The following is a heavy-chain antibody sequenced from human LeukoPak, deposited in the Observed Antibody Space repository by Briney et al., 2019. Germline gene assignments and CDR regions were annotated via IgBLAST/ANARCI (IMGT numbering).Heavy chain of an antibody. Sequence: SETLSLTCAVYGGSFSGFYWSWIRQPPGKGLEWIGEINHRGSTNYNPSLKSRVTISVATSKHQFSLKLSSVTAADTAVYYCARGLRQLVRSWHYWGQGTLVTVSS. D-gene: IGHD6-6*01. CDR3: ARGLRQLVRSWHY. CDR2: INHRGST. V-gene: IGHV4-34*01. J-gene: IGHJ4*02. CDR1: GGSFSGFY.